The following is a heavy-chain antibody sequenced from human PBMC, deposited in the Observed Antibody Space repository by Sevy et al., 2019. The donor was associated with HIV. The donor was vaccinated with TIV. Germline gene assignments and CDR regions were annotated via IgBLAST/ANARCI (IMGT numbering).Heavy chain of an antibody. Sequence: SETLSLTCTVSGDSFSSYFWAWIRQPAGKGLEWIGRINTIGSTNYNPSLKSRVTMSVDTSRSQFSLKVTSLTAADTAIYFCASSNWVTATNGFSKSYYFDYWGQGSLVTVSS. J-gene: IGHJ4*02. CDR2: INTIGST. V-gene: IGHV4-4*07. CDR3: ASSNWVTATNGFSKSYYFDY. D-gene: IGHD7-27*01. CDR1: GDSFSSYF.